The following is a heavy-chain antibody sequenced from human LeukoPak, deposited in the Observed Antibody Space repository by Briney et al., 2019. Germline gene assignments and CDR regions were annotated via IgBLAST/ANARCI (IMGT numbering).Heavy chain of an antibody. CDR2: MNPNSGDT. CDR3: ARFLGVWFGESDGFDL. V-gene: IGHV1-8*01. Sequence: VASVTVSCKASGYSFISYDINWVRQVTGQGLEWMGWMNPNSGDTGYAQNFQGRVTMTRDTSISTAYMELSSLRSEDTAVYYCARFLGVWFGESDGFDLWGQGTMVTVSS. J-gene: IGHJ3*01. CDR1: GYSFISYD. D-gene: IGHD3-10*01.